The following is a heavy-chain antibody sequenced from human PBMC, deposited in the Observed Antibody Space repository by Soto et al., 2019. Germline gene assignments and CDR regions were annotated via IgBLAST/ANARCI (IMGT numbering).Heavy chain of an antibody. CDR3: APRSPAFDY. CDR2: VTTDKGKT. V-gene: IGHV1-18*01. Sequence: QVQLVQSGPEVKKPGASVKVSCKTSGYTFTNFGISWVRQAPGQGLEWMGWVTTDKGKTTYAQKFQGRVTMTTDTSTSTAYMELRSRRSDDTAVYYCAPRSPAFDYWGQGTLVTVSS. J-gene: IGHJ4*02. CDR1: GYTFTNFG.